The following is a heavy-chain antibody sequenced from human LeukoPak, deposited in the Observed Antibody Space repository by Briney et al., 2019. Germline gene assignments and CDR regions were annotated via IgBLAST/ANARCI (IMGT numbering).Heavy chain of an antibody. V-gene: IGHV4-34*01. Sequence: SETLSLTCAVYGGSFSGYYWSWIRQSPGKGLEWLGEINHSGITNYNLSLKSRVTISVDTSKNQFSLKLSSVTAADTAVYYCARLADIAAAGGDDYWGQGTLVTVSS. CDR1: GGSFSGYY. J-gene: IGHJ4*02. CDR3: ARLADIAAAGGDDY. D-gene: IGHD6-13*01. CDR2: INHSGIT.